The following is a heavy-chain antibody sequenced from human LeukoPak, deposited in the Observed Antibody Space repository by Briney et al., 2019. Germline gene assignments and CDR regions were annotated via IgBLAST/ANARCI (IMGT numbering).Heavy chain of an antibody. D-gene: IGHD6-19*01. Sequence: GGSLRLSCAASGFTFSSYWMSWVRQAPGKGLEWVVNIKQEGSEKYYVDSVKGRFTISRDNAKNSLYLQMNSLRAEDTAVYYCARAPGYSSGWYGYYYYYYMDVWGKGTTVTVSS. CDR2: IKQEGSEK. V-gene: IGHV3-7*01. CDR3: ARAPGYSSGWYGYYYYYYMDV. J-gene: IGHJ6*03. CDR1: GFTFSSYW.